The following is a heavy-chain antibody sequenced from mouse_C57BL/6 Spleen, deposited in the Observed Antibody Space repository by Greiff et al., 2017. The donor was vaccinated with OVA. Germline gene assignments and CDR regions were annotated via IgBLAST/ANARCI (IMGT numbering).Heavy chain of an antibody. CDR2: ISAGGSYT. CDR3: ARERDPRYFDV. CDR1: GFTFSSYA. J-gene: IGHJ1*03. V-gene: IGHV5-4*01. D-gene: IGHD3-3*01. Sequence: DVKLVESGGGLVKPGGSLKLSCAASGFTFSSYAMSWVRQTPEKRLEWVATISAGGSYTYYPDNVKGRFTISRDNAKNNLYLQMSHLKSEDTAMYYCARERDPRYFDVWGTGTTVTVSS.